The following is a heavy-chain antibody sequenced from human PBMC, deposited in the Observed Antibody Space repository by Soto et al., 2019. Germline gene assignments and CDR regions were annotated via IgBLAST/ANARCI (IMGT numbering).Heavy chain of an antibody. Sequence: EVQLVESGGGLVQPGGSLRLSYAASGFTFSSYSMNWVRQAPGKGLEWVSYISSSSSTIYYADSVKGRFTISRDNAKNSLYLQMNSLRAEDTAVYYCARALGRGDYWGQGTLVTVSS. J-gene: IGHJ4*02. CDR2: ISSSSSTI. CDR1: GFTFSSYS. V-gene: IGHV3-48*01. D-gene: IGHD1-26*01. CDR3: ARALGRGDY.